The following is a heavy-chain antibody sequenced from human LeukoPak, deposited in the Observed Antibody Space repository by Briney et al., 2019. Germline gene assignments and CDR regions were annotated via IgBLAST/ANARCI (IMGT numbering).Heavy chain of an antibody. CDR2: IYYRGST. V-gene: IGHV4-39*01. CDR1: GGSISSSSYY. D-gene: IGHD3-22*01. CDR3: ARLYYDSSGYYQICYFDY. Sequence: SETLSLTCTVSGGSISSSSYYWRWIRQPPGKGLEGRGSIYYRGSTYYNPSLKGRVTISVDTSKNQFSLNLSSVTAADTAVYYCARLYYDSSGYYQICYFDYWGQGTLVTVSS. J-gene: IGHJ4*02.